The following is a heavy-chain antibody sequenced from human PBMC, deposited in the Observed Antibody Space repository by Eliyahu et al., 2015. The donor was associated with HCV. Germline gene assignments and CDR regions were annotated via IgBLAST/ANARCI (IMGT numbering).Heavy chain of an antibody. CDR1: GYSFTSYW. D-gene: IGHD6-19*01. Sequence: EVQLVQSGAEVKKPGESLKISCKGSGYSFTSYWIGWVRQMPGKGLEWMGTIYPGDSDTRYSPSFQGQVTISADKSISTTYLQWSSLKASDTAMYYCARHDVQWLAPADYWGQGTLVTVSS. J-gene: IGHJ4*02. CDR3: ARHDVQWLAPADY. V-gene: IGHV5-51*01. CDR2: IYPGDSDT.